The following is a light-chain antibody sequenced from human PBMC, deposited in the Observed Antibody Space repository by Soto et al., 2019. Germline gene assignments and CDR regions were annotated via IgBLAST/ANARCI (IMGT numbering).Light chain of an antibody. J-gene: IGLJ2*01. Sequence: QSVLTQPPSASGTPGQSVTISCSGSSSNIGSNYVYWYQQLPGTAPKLLIYRNDQWPSGVPDRFSGSTSGTSASLAISGLRSEDEANYYCASWDDSLSGVVFGGGTKVTVL. CDR3: ASWDDSLSGVV. CDR1: SSNIGSNY. V-gene: IGLV1-47*01. CDR2: RND.